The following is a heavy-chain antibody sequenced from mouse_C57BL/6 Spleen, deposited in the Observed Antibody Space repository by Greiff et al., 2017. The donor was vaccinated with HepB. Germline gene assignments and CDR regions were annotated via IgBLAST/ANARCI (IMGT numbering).Heavy chain of an antibody. CDR2: INPSNGGT. V-gene: IGHV1-53*01. J-gene: IGHJ3*01. D-gene: IGHD2-3*01. Sequence: QVQLKQSGTELVKPGASVKLSCKASGYTFTSYWMHWVKQRPGQGLEWIGNINPSNGGTNYNEKFKSKATLTVDKSSSTAYMQLSSLTSEDSAVYYCARSDDGYRAWFAYWGQGTLVTVSA. CDR3: ARSDDGYRAWFAY. CDR1: GYTFTSYW.